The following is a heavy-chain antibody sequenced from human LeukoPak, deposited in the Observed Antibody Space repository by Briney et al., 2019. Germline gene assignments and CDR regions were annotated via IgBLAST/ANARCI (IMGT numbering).Heavy chain of an antibody. Sequence: GGSLRLSCAASEFSVGSNCMTWVRQAPGKGLEWVSLIYSGGSTYYADSVKGRFTISRDNAKNSLYLQMNSLRAEDTAVYYCARVGGSYWGWFDPWGQGTLVTVSS. J-gene: IGHJ5*02. D-gene: IGHD1-26*01. CDR1: EFSVGSNC. CDR3: ARVGGSYWGWFDP. V-gene: IGHV3-66*01. CDR2: IYSGGST.